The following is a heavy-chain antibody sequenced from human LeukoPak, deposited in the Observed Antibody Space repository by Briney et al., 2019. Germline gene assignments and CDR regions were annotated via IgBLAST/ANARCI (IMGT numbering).Heavy chain of an antibody. Sequence: SETLSLTCTVSGGSISSSSYYWGWIRQPPGKGLEWIGYIYYSGSTNYNPSLKSRVTISVDTSKNQFSLKLSSVTAADTAVYYCARETAAVIWGQGTLVTVSS. V-gene: IGHV4-61*01. J-gene: IGHJ4*02. D-gene: IGHD6-13*01. CDR1: GGSISSSSYY. CDR2: IYYSGST. CDR3: ARETAAVI.